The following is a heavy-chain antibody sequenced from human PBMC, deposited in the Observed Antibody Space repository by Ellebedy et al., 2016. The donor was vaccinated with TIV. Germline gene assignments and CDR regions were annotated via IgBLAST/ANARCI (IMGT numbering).Heavy chain of an antibody. J-gene: IGHJ5*02. Sequence: PGGSLRLSCAASGFTFSCCAMSWVRQAPGKGLEWVSVISNSGDTTYADSVRGRFTISRDNSINTLYLQMNSLRAEDTAVYYCAADPLSSGRLYNWFDPWGQGILVTVSS. D-gene: IGHD6-19*01. CDR1: GFTFSCCA. CDR3: AADPLSSGRLYNWFDP. CDR2: ISNSGDTT. V-gene: IGHV3-23*01.